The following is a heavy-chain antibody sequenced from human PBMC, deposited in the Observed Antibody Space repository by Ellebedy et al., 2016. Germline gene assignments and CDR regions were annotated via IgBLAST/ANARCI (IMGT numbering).Heavy chain of an antibody. CDR2: INSDGSST. V-gene: IGHV3-74*01. Sequence: GESLKISXAASGFTFSSYWMHWVRQAPGKGLVWVSRINSDGSSTSYADSVKGRFTISRDNSKNTLYLQMNSLRAEDTAVYYCAKVRDIVVVVAAIDYWGQGTLVTVSS. D-gene: IGHD2-15*01. CDR3: AKVRDIVVVVAAIDY. CDR1: GFTFSSYW. J-gene: IGHJ4*02.